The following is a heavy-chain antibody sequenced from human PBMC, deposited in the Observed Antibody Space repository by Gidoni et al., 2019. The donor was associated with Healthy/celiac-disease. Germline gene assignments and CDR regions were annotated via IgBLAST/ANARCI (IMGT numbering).Heavy chain of an antibody. CDR1: GYSISSGYY. V-gene: IGHV4-38-2*02. J-gene: IGHJ5*02. CDR2: IYHSGST. D-gene: IGHD3-9*01. Sequence: QVQLQESGPGLVKPSETLSLTCTVTGYSISSGYYWGWIRQPPGKGLEWIGSIYHSGSTYYNPSLKSRVTISVDTSKNQFSLKLSSVTAADTAVYYCARGDPYYDILTGYRTGWFDPWGQGTLVTVSS. CDR3: ARGDPYYDILTGYRTGWFDP.